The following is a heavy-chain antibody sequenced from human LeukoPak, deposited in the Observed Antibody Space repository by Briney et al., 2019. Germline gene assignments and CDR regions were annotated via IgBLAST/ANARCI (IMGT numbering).Heavy chain of an antibody. V-gene: IGHV1-69*06. J-gene: IGHJ3*02. Sequence: GASVKVSCKASGGTFSSYAISWVRQAPEQGLEWMGGIIPIFGTANYAQKFQGRVTITADKSTSTAYMELSSLRSEDTAVYYCARDLADDAFDIWGQGTMVTVSS. CDR1: GGTFSSYA. CDR3: ARDLADDAFDI. CDR2: IIPIFGTA.